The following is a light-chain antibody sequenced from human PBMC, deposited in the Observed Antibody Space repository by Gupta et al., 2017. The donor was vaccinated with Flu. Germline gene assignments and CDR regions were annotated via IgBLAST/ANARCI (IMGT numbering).Light chain of an antibody. CDR2: GAS. V-gene: IGKV3-20*01. Sequence: ERATRSCRASQSLSLNCLAWYQQKPGQAPRLLIYGASSRATGIPDRFSGSGSGADFTLTISRLEPEDFAVYYCQHYGSSPYTFGQGTKVEIK. CDR3: QHYGSSPYT. CDR1: QSLSLNC. J-gene: IGKJ2*01.